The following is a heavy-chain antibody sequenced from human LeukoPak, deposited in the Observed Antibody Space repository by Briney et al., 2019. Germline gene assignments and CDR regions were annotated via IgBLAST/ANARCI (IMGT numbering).Heavy chain of an antibody. CDR1: GFTFGNAW. V-gene: IGHV3-15*01. J-gene: IGHJ4*02. CDR3: TSGLGSYYDGSGPIGY. CDR2: IKTKTDGATT. Sequence: PGGSLRLSCAVSGFTFGNAWMSWVRQAPGKGLEWVGRIKTKTDGATTDYATPVKGRFTISRDDSKNTLYLQLNSLKAEDTAIYYCTSGLGSYYDGSGPIGYWGQGTLVTVSS. D-gene: IGHD3-22*01.